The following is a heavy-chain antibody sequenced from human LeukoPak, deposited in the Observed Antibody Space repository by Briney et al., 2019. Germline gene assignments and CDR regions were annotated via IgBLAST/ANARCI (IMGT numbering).Heavy chain of an antibody. J-gene: IGHJ6*02. D-gene: IGHD3-10*01. CDR2: INPNSGGT. CDR3: ARDIYYYGSGSYYNPRYGMDV. V-gene: IGHV1-2*06. Sequence: ASVKVSCKASGYTFTGYYMHWVRQAPGQGLEWMGRINPNSGGTNYAQKFQGRVTMTRDTSISTAYMELSRLRSDDTAVYYCARDIYYYGSGSYYNPRYGMDVWGQGTTVTVSS. CDR1: GYTFTGYY.